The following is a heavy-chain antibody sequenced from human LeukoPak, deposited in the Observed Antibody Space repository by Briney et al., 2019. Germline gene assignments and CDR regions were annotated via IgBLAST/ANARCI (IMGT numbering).Heavy chain of an antibody. CDR2: IYSGGST. CDR3: ARMAAGGFDP. CDR1: GFTVSSNY. D-gene: IGHD5-24*01. V-gene: IGHV3-53*01. J-gene: IGHJ5*02. Sequence: GGSLRLSCAASGFTVSSNYMSWVRQAPGKGLEGVSVIYSGGSTYYADSVKGRFTISRDNTKNTLYLQMNSLRAEDTAVYYCARMAAGGFDPWGQGTLVTVSS.